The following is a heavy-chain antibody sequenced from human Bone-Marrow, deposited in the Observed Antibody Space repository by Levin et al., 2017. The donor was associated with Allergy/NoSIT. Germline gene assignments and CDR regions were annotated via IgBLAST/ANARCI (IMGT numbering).Heavy chain of an antibody. J-gene: IGHJ6*02. CDR3: ARAAGAGRRGGMDG. V-gene: IGHV3-21*01. CDR2: ITSSGGYI. D-gene: IGHD6-6*01. CDR1: GFTFRKYG. Sequence: GGSLRLSCVTSGFTFRKYGMNWVRQAPGKGLEWVSSITSSGGYIHYADSVKGRFTISRDNANNSVYLQMNSLRDDDTAVYDYARAAGAGRRGGMDGWGQGTTVTVSS.